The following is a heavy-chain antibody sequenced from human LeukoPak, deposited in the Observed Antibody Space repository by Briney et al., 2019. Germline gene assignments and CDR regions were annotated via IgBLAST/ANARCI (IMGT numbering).Heavy chain of an antibody. CDR1: GGSFSGYY. V-gene: IGHV4-34*01. CDR2: INHSGST. Sequence: SETLSLTCAVYGGSFSGYYWSWIRQPPGKGLEWIGKINHSGSTNYNPSLKSRVTISVDTSKNQFSLKLSSVTAADTAVYYCARDSTLTSTVSDAFDIWGQGTMVTVSS. CDR3: ARDSTLTSTVSDAFDI. J-gene: IGHJ3*02. D-gene: IGHD4-17*01.